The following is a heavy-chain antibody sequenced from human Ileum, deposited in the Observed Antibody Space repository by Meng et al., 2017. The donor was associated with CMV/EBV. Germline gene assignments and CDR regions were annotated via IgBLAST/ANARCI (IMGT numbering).Heavy chain of an antibody. J-gene: IGHJ6*02. CDR2: ISSSSSTI. D-gene: IGHD6-6*01. CDR3: ARALESSSSPYYYYYYGMDV. Sequence: GESLKISCAASGFTFSSYSMNWVRQAPGKGLEWVSYISSSSSTIYYADSVKGRFTISRDNAKNSLYLQMNSLRAEDTAVYYCARALESSSSPYYYYYYGMDVWGQGTMVTVSS. V-gene: IGHV3-48*04. CDR1: GFTFSSYS.